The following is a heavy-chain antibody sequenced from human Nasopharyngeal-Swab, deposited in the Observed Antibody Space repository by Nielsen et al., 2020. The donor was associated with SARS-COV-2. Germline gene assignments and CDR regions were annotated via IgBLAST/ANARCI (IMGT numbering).Heavy chain of an antibody. J-gene: IGHJ6*02. CDR2: IWYDGSNK. CDR1: GFTSSSYG. V-gene: IGHV3-33*01. CDR3: ARALGGYYGMDV. Sequence: GGSLRLSCAASGFTSSSYGMHWVRQAPGKGLEWVAVIWYDGSNKYYADSVKGRFTISRDNSKNTLYLQMNSLRAEDTAVYYCARALGGYYGMDVWGQGTTVTVSS. D-gene: IGHD1-26*01.